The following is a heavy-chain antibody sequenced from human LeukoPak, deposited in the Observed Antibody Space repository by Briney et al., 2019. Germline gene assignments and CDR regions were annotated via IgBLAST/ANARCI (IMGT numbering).Heavy chain of an antibody. Sequence: EASVKVSCKASGYTFTSYYVHWVRQAPGQGLEWMGIINPSGGKASYAQKFQGRVTMIRDTSTSTVYVELSSLRSEDTAVYFCARDILPSYSGYDRTLPDYWGQGTLVTVSS. J-gene: IGHJ4*02. D-gene: IGHD5-12*01. V-gene: IGHV1-46*01. CDR1: GYTFTSYY. CDR3: ARDILPSYSGYDRTLPDY. CDR2: INPSGGKA.